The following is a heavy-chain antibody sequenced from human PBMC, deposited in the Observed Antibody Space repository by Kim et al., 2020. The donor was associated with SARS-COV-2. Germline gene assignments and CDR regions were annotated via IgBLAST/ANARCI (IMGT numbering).Heavy chain of an antibody. J-gene: IGHJ4*02. D-gene: IGHD6-19*01. CDR1: GYTFASYD. CDR3: MRGNNRGMRLGSVYFDY. V-gene: IGHV1-8*01. Sequence: ASVKVSCKASGYTFASYDIHWVRQAPGQGLEWLGWMNPKSGNTGIARRFQGRITMTRDTYRRTADMEMRNERVEDTAVYYCMRGNNRGMRLGSVYFDYGGQGTWVTVSS. CDR2: MNPKSGNT.